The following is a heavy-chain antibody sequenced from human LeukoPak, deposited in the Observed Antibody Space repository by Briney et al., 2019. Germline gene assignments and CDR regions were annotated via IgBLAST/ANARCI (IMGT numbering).Heavy chain of an antibody. CDR3: ARDLFFVTMVRGVPDPASDLIQN. V-gene: IGHV4-30-2*01. CDR1: GGSISSGGYY. D-gene: IGHD3-10*01. Sequence: PSQTLSLTCTVSGGSISSGGYYWSWIRQPPGKGLEWIGYIYHSGSTYYNPSLKSRVTISVDRSKNQFSLKLSSVTAADTAVYYCARDLFFVTMVRGVPDPASDLIQNWGQGTLVTVSS. J-gene: IGHJ4*02. CDR2: IYHSGST.